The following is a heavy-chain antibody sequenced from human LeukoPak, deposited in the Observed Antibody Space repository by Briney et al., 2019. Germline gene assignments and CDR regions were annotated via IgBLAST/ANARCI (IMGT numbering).Heavy chain of an antibody. J-gene: IGHJ4*02. D-gene: IGHD4-17*01. CDR1: GFTFSSYS. CDR2: ISSSSSTI. Sequence: PGGSLRLSCAASGFTFSSYSMNWVRQAPGKGLEWVSYISSSSSTIYYADSVKGRFTISRDNAKNSLYLQMNSLRAEDTAVYYCARDYGDYLLGYWGQGTLVTVSS. CDR3: ARDYGDYLLGY. V-gene: IGHV3-48*01.